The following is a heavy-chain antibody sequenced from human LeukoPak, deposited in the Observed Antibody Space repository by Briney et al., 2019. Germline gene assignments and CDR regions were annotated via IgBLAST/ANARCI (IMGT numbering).Heavy chain of an antibody. V-gene: IGHV1-69*13. Sequence: ASVKVSCKASGGTFSSYAISWVRQAPGQGLEWMGGIIPIFGTANYAQKFQGRVTITADESTSTAYMELSSLRSEDTAVYYCARGDRGSSQRPGHFDYWGQGTLVTVSS. J-gene: IGHJ4*02. CDR3: ARGDRGSSQRPGHFDY. CDR1: GGTFSSYA. CDR2: IIPIFGTA. D-gene: IGHD6-13*01.